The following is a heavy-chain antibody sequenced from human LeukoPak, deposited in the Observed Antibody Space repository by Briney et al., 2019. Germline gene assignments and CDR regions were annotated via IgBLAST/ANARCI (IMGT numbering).Heavy chain of an antibody. CDR1: GFDVSSSY. J-gene: IGHJ6*02. V-gene: IGHV3-66*04. CDR2: MYSGGTT. D-gene: IGHD3-10*01. CDR3: ARLEVARGVMLGLDV. Sequence: GGSLRHSCAVSGFDVSSSYVNWVRQAPGKGLERVAVMYSGGTTYYSDSVKGRFTISRDNSKNTVSLQINSLRVEDTAMYYCARLEVARGVMLGLDVWGQGTTVTVSS.